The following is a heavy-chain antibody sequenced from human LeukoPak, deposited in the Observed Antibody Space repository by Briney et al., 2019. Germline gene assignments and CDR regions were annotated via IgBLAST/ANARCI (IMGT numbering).Heavy chain of an antibody. J-gene: IGHJ3*02. CDR2: FHNTGGT. CDR1: GGSIISYY. V-gene: IGHV4-59*01. Sequence: SETLSLTSSVSGGSIISYYWSWIRQPPGKGLEWIGYFHNTGGTNYNPYVKSRVTISVDTSKNQVSLKMTSVTAADTAVYYCATNRPVGGAYWGSFDIWGQGTLVTVSS. CDR3: ATNRPVGGAYWGSFDI. D-gene: IGHD2-8*02.